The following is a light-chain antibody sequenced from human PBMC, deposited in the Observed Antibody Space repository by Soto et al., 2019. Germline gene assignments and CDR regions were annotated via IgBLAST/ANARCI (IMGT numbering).Light chain of an antibody. J-gene: IGKJ1*01. Sequence: DIVMTQSPDSLAVSLGERATINCKSSQSVLNSSNNKNYLTWYQQKPGQPPKLLIYWASTRESGVPDRFSGSGSGPDFTLTISSLQAEDVAVYYCQQYYSSPRTFGQGTTVEIK. CDR3: QQYYSSPRT. CDR2: WAS. V-gene: IGKV4-1*01. CDR1: QSVLNSSNNKNY.